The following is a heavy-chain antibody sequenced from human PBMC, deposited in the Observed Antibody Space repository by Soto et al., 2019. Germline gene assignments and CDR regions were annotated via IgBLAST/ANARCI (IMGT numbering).Heavy chain of an antibody. V-gene: IGHV1-58*01. J-gene: IGHJ6*02. D-gene: IGHD6-13*01. CDR2: IVVGSGNT. CDR3: AAPIAAAGRRVYYYGMDV. Sequence: ASVKVSCKASGFTFTSSAVQWVRQARGQRLEWIGWIVVGSGNTNYAQKFQERVTITRDMSTSTAYMELSSLRSEDTAVYYCAAPIAAAGRRVYYYGMDVWGQGTTVTAP. CDR1: GFTFTSSA.